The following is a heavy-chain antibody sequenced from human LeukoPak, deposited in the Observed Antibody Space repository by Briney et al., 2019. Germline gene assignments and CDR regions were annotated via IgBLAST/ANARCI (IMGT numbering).Heavy chain of an antibody. D-gene: IGHD1-26*01. V-gene: IGHV4-59*12. CDR1: GGSFSGYY. CDR3: ARESKWELLHLDY. J-gene: IGHJ4*02. Sequence: PSETLSLTCAVYGGSFSGYYWSWIRQPPGKGLEWIGYIYYSGSTNYNPSLKSRVTMSVDTSKNQFSLKLSSVTAADTAVYYCARESKWELLHLDYWGQGTLVTVSS. CDR2: IYYSGST.